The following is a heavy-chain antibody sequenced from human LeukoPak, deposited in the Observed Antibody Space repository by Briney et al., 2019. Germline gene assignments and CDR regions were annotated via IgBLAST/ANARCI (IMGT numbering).Heavy chain of an antibody. D-gene: IGHD6-25*01. Sequence: GGSLRLSCAASGFTFITYSMNWVRQAPGKGLEWVSSIDSTSTYIFHADSLKGRVTISRDNAKNSLILHMNSLRAEDTAVYYCVAAAGYYFDYWGQGTLVTVSS. CDR1: GFTFITYS. J-gene: IGHJ4*02. CDR2: IDSTSTYI. CDR3: VAAAGYYFDY. V-gene: IGHV3-21*01.